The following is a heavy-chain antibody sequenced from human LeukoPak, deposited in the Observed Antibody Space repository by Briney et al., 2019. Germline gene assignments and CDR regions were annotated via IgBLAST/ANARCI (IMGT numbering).Heavy chain of an antibody. CDR1: GGSISSGSYY. J-gene: IGHJ4*02. CDR2: IYTSGST. V-gene: IGHV4-61*02. CDR3: ARVVPAARYFDY. Sequence: PSQTLSLTCTVSGGSISSGSYYWSWIRQPAGKGLEWIGRIYTSGSTNYNPSLKSRVTISVDTSKNQFSLKLSSVTAADTAVYYCARVVPAARYFDYWGQGTLVTVSS. D-gene: IGHD2-2*01.